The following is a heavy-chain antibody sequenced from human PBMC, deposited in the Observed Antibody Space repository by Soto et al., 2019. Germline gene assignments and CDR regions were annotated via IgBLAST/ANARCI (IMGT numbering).Heavy chain of an antibody. Sequence: GAPVKVPFKAFGYTLTSHIMASVRQAPGQGLEWMGIINPSGGSTSFAQKFQGRVTMTRDTSTSTVYMELSSLRSEDTAVYYCARDRGSIAARRFKFDYWGQGTLVTVSS. D-gene: IGHD6-6*01. V-gene: IGHV1-46*01. J-gene: IGHJ4*02. CDR3: ARDRGSIAARRFKFDY. CDR1: GYTLTSHI. CDR2: INPSGGST.